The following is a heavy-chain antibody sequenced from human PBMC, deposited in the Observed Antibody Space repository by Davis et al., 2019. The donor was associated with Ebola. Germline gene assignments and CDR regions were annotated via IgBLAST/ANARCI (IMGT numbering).Heavy chain of an antibody. CDR1: GFTFSNYD. CDR3: ARRVSSRDWYFDL. J-gene: IGHJ2*01. D-gene: IGHD6-13*01. Sequence: GGSLRLSCAASGFTFSNYDMHWVRQAPGKGLEWVAVIWYDGSNKYYADSVKGRFTISRDNSKNSLYLQMNSLRDEDTAVYYCARRVSSRDWYFDLWGRGTLVTVSS. CDR2: IWYDGSNK. V-gene: IGHV3-33*01.